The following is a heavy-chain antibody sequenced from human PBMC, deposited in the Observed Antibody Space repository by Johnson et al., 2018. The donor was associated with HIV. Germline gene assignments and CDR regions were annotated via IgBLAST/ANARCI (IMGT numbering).Heavy chain of an antibody. CDR1: GFTFSSYA. V-gene: IGHV3-30-3*01. CDR2: ISYDGSNK. D-gene: IGHD5-18*01. Sequence: QVQLVESGGGVVQPGRSLRLSCAASGFTFSSYAMHWVRQAPGKGLEWVAVISYDGSNKYYVDSVKGRFTISRDNAKNSLYLHMNSLRAEDTAVYYCASRSYGYVRHAFDIWGQGTMVTVSS. J-gene: IGHJ3*02. CDR3: ASRSYGYVRHAFDI.